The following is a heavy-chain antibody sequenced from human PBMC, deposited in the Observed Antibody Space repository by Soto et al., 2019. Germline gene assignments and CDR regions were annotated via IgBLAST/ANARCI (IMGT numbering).Heavy chain of an antibody. D-gene: IGHD3-3*01. V-gene: IGHV4-59*01. CDR1: GGSISSYY. CDR2: IYYSGST. Sequence: PSETLSLTCTVSGGSISSYYWSWIRQPPGKGLEWIGYIYYSGSTNYNPSLKSRVTISVDTSKNQFSLKLSSVTAADTAVYYCARGLFIDYDFWSGYYTGRLDQIFDYWGQGTLVTVSS. J-gene: IGHJ4*02. CDR3: ARGLFIDYDFWSGYYTGRLDQIFDY.